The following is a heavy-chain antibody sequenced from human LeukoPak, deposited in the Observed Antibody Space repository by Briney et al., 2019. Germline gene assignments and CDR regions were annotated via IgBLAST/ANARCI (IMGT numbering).Heavy chain of an antibody. J-gene: IGHJ6*02. CDR1: EFTFDDYA. D-gene: IGHD1-1*01. CDR2: ISGDGLST. V-gene: IGHV3-43*02. Sequence: GGSLGLSCAASEFTFDDYAMHWVRQAPGKGLEWVSTISGDGLSTHYADSVKGRFIISRDNSKNSLFLQVSSLRTEDTALYYCAKEIERYSYHYGMDVWGRGTTVTVSS. CDR3: AKEIERYSYHYGMDV.